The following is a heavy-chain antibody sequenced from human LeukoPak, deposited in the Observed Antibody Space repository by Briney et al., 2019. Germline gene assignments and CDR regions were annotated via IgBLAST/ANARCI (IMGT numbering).Heavy chain of an antibody. CDR3: ARIAVAGPGGY. CDR2: ISSSSSYR. CDR1: GVTFSSDS. V-gene: IGHV3-21*01. Sequence: GGALRLSCAPSGVTFSSDSISCVREAPGEGVWWGSSISSSSSYRYYADSVKGGFTISRDNAKNSLYLQMNSLRAEDTAVYYCARIAVAGPGGYWGQGTLVTVSS. D-gene: IGHD6-19*01. J-gene: IGHJ4*02.